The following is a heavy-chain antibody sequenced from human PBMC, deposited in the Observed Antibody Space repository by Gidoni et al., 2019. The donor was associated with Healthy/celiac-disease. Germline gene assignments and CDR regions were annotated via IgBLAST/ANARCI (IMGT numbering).Heavy chain of an antibody. Sequence: QVQLQQWGAGLLKPSETLSPTCAVYGGYFSGYYWSWIRQPPGKGLEWIGEINHSGSTNYNPSLKSRVTISVDTSKNQFSLKLSSVTAADTAVYYCARNGGRRLRFLQCCGWFDPWGQGTLVTVSS. CDR1: GGYFSGYY. V-gene: IGHV4-34*01. D-gene: IGHD3-3*01. CDR2: INHSGST. J-gene: IGHJ5*02. CDR3: ARNGGRRLRFLQCCGWFDP.